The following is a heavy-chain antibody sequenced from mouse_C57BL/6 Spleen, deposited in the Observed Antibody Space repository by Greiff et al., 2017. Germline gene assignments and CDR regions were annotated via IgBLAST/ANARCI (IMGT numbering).Heavy chain of an antibody. CDR3: ARRPLGYAMDY. J-gene: IGHJ4*01. V-gene: IGHV14-2*01. D-gene: IGHD4-1*01. Sequence: VQLKQSGAELVKPGASVKLSCTASGFNIKDYYMHWVKQRTEQGLEWIGRIDPEDGDTKYAPKFQGKATKTADTSSNTADLQLSSLTSEDTAVYYCARRPLGYAMDYWGQGTSVTLSS. CDR1: GFNIKDYY. CDR2: IDPEDGDT.